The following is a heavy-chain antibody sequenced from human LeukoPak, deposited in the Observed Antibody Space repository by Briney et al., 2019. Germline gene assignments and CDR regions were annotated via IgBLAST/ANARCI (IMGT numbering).Heavy chain of an antibody. D-gene: IGHD2-15*01. CDR1: GYTFIGYY. CDR3: ARGLKLCSGGSCQFDP. CDR2: INPNSGGT. V-gene: IGHV1-2*02. Sequence: ASVKVSCKASGYTFIGYYMHWVRQAPGQGLEWMGWINPNSGGTNYAQKFQGRVTMTRDTSISTAYMELSRLRSDDTAVYYCARGLKLCSGGSCQFDPWGQGTLVTVSS. J-gene: IGHJ5*02.